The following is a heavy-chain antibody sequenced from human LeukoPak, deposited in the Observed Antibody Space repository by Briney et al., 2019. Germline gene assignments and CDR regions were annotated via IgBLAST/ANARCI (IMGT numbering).Heavy chain of an antibody. Sequence: PSETLSLTCTVSGGSISSYYWNWIRQAPGKGLEWIGYIYTSGSTNYNPSLKSRVTISVDTSKNQFSLKLSSVTAADTAVYYCAREGSGGSYYSAFDYWGQGTLVTVSS. CDR2: IYTSGST. CDR3: AREGSGGSYYSAFDY. V-gene: IGHV4-4*09. D-gene: IGHD1-26*01. CDR1: GGSISSYY. J-gene: IGHJ4*02.